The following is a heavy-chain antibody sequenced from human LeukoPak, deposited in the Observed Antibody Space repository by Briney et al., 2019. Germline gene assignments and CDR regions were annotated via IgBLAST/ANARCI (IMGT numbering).Heavy chain of an antibody. CDR3: ARSELYYYDSSGYLPHHYFDY. J-gene: IGHJ4*02. D-gene: IGHD3-22*01. CDR2: IYSGGST. CDR1: GFTVSSNY. V-gene: IGHV3-53*01. Sequence: GGSLRLSCAASGFTVSSNYMSWVRQAPGKGLEWVSVIYSGGSTYYADSVKGRFTISRDNSKNTLYLQMNSLRAEDTAVYYCARSELYYYDSSGYLPHHYFDYWGQGTLVTVSS.